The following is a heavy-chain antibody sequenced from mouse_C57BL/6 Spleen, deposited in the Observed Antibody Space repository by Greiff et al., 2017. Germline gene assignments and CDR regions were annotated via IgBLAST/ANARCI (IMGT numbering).Heavy chain of an antibody. Sequence: EVMLVESGPGLAKPSQTLSLTCSVTGYSITSDYWHWIRKFPGNKLEYMGYISYSGSTYYNPSIKSRISITRDTSTNQYYLQLNSVTTEDTATYYCARYGYSRYFDVWGTGTTVTVSS. V-gene: IGHV3-8*01. CDR3: ARYGYSRYFDV. CDR2: ISYSGST. J-gene: IGHJ1*03. CDR1: GYSITSDY. D-gene: IGHD2-3*01.